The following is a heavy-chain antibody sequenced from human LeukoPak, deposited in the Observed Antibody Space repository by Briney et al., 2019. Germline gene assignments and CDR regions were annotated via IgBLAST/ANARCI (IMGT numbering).Heavy chain of an antibody. CDR1: GGTFSSYA. D-gene: IGHD6-19*01. V-gene: IGHV1-69*13. J-gene: IGHJ4*02. Sequence: SVKVSCKASGGTFSSYAISWVRQAPGQGLEWMGGIIPIFGTANYAQKFQGRVTITADESTSTAYMELSRLRSDDTAVYYCARGHVAGTRSLGYWGQGTLVTVSS. CDR2: IIPIFGTA. CDR3: ARGHVAGTRSLGY.